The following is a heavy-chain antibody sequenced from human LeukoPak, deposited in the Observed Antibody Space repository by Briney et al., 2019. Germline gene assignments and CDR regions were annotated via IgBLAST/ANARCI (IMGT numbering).Heavy chain of an antibody. Sequence: SQTLSLTCTVYGGSISSGGYYWSWIRQPPGKGLEWIGYIYHSGSTYYNPSLKSRVTISVDRSKNQFSLKLSSVTAADTAVYYCARGIGGATYFDYWGQGTLVTVSS. V-gene: IGHV4-30-2*01. D-gene: IGHD1-26*01. CDR2: IYHSGST. CDR3: ARGIGGATYFDY. CDR1: GGSISSGGYY. J-gene: IGHJ4*02.